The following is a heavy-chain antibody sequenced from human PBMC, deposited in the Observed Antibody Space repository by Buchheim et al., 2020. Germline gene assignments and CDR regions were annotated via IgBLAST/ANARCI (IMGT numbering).Heavy chain of an antibody. V-gene: IGHV3-23*04. CDR3: ARDDGVSFLLNS. Sequence: EVQLVESGGGLVQPGGSLRLSCAASGFIFSNFAMTWVRHIPGKGLEWVSTVRGGGESFYIDSVKGRFTVSRDNAENTLYLQMSSLRAEDTAIYFCARDDGVSFLLNSWGQGTL. J-gene: IGHJ1*01. D-gene: IGHD3-16*01. CDR2: VRGGGES. CDR1: GFIFSNFA.